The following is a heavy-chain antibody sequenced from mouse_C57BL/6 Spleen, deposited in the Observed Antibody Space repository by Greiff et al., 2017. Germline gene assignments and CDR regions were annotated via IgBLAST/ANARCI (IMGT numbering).Heavy chain of an antibody. D-gene: IGHD2-3*01. V-gene: IGHV1-19*01. CDR3: ARQVTAGVRYFDV. Sequence: VQLQQSGPVLVKPGASVKMSCKASGYTFTDYYMNWVKQSHGKSLEWIGVINPYNGGTSYNQKFKGKATLTVDKSSSTAYMELNSLTSEDSAVYYCARQVTAGVRYFDVWGTGTTVTVSS. CDR1: GYTFTDYY. J-gene: IGHJ1*03. CDR2: INPYNGGT.